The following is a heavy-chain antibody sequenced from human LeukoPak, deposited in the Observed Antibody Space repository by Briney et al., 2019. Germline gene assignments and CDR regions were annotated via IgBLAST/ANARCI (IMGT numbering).Heavy chain of an antibody. J-gene: IGHJ5*02. D-gene: IGHD3-16*01. CDR1: GGTFSSYA. CDR3: ARAFEGAGDWFDP. V-gene: IGHV1-69*01. CDR2: IIPIFGTA. Sequence: SVKVSCRASGGTFSSYAISWVRQAPGQGLEWMGGIIPIFGTANYAQKFQGRVTITADESTSTAYMELSSLRSDDTAVYYCARAFEGAGDWFDPWGQGTLVTVSS.